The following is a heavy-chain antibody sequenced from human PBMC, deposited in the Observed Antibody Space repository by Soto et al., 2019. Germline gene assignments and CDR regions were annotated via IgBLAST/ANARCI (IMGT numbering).Heavy chain of an antibody. CDR1: GFTFSSYA. CDR3: ARDGVGGSSSSVSYFDY. CDR2: ISYDGSNK. V-gene: IGHV3-30-3*01. D-gene: IGHD6-6*01. Sequence: QVQLVESGGGVVQPGRSLRLSCAASGFTFSSYAMHWVRQAPGKGLEWVAVISYDGSNKYYADSVKGRFTISRDNSKNTLYLQMNSLRAEDTAVYYCARDGVGGSSSSVSYFDYWGQGTLVTVSS. J-gene: IGHJ4*02.